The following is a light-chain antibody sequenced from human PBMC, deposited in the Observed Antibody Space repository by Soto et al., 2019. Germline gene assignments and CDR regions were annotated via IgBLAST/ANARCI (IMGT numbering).Light chain of an antibody. Sequence: DIQMTQSPSSLSASVGDRVTITCRASQSISSYLNWYQQKPGKAPKLLIYAASSLQSGVPSRFSGSGSGTDFTLTIISLRPEDFATYYCQQSYSTPITFGQGTRLEIK. V-gene: IGKV1-39*01. CDR2: AAS. CDR1: QSISSY. J-gene: IGKJ5*01. CDR3: QQSYSTPIT.